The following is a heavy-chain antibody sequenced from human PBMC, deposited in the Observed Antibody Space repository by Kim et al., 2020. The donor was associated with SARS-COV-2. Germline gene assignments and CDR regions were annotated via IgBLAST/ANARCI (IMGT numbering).Heavy chain of an antibody. CDR3: ARGTPLNVDTAMAGKNWFDP. D-gene: IGHD5-18*01. J-gene: IGHJ5*02. CDR2: INHSGST. V-gene: IGHV4-34*01. Sequence: SETLSLTCAVYGESFSGYYWSWIRQPPGKGLEWIGEINHSGSTNYNPSLKSRVTISVDTSKNQFSLKLSSVTAADTAVYYCARGTPLNVDTAMAGKNWFDPWGQGTLVTVSS. CDR1: GESFSGYY.